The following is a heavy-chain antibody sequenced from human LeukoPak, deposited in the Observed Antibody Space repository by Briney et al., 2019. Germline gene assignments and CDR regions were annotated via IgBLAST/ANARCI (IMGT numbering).Heavy chain of an antibody. V-gene: IGHV3-23*01. CDR2: ISGSGGST. J-gene: IGHJ6*02. CDR1: GFTFSSYA. CDR3: ARDAYGDYDAYYYYGMDV. D-gene: IGHD4-17*01. Sequence: GRSLRLSCAASGFTFSSYAMSWVRQAPGKGLEWVSAISGSGGSTYYADSVKGRFTISRDNSKNTLYLQMNSLRAEDTAVYYCARDAYGDYDAYYYYGMDVWGQGTTVTVSS.